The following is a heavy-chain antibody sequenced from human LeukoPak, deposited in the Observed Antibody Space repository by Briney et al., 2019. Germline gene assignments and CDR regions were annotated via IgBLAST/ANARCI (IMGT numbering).Heavy chain of an antibody. CDR2: MNPNSGNT. Sequence: ASVKVSCRASGYTFTSYDINWVRQATGQGREWMGWMNPNSGNTGYAQKFQGRVTMTRNTSISTAYMELSSLRSEDTAVYYCARGYNYYDSSGYLRYRYNWFDPWGQGTLVTVSS. CDR1: GYTFTSYD. J-gene: IGHJ5*02. CDR3: ARGYNYYDSSGYLRYRYNWFDP. V-gene: IGHV1-8*01. D-gene: IGHD3-22*01.